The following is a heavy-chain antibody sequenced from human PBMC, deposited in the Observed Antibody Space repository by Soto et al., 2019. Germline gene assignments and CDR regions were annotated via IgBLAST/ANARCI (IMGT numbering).Heavy chain of an antibody. V-gene: IGHV4-34*01. CDR1: GGSFSGYY. Sequence: QVQLQQWGAGLLKPSETLSLTCAVYGGSFSGYYWTWFRQPPGTGLEWIGEINHSGSTTYNPSPKSRVTISVDTSKNQFSLKLTSVTAGDTAVYYCARDKITGLFDYWGQGTLVTVSS. J-gene: IGHJ4*02. D-gene: IGHD2-8*02. CDR2: INHSGST. CDR3: ARDKITGLFDY.